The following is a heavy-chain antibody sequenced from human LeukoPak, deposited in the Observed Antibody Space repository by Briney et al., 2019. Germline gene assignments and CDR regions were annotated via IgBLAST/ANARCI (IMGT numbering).Heavy chain of an antibody. J-gene: IGHJ5*02. Sequence: PGGALRLSCAASRFTFSSDAMSWVRQAPGRGVEWVSAISVIGVRTYYADSLTGRCAISRDNSKNTLYLQINSLRAEDTAVHSCAKDQAMIVVVYSPGWFDRWGQGTLVTVSS. CDR1: RFTFSSDA. CDR3: AKDQAMIVVVYSPGWFDR. V-gene: IGHV3-23*01. D-gene: IGHD3-22*01. CDR2: ISVIGVRT.